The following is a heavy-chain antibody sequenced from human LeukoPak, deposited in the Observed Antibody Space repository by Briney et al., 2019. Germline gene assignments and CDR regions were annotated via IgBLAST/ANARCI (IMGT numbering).Heavy chain of an antibody. CDR1: GFTVSSNY. J-gene: IGHJ4*02. Sequence: GGSLRLSCAASGFTVSSNYMSWVRQAPGKGLEWVSSISSSSSYIYYADSVKGRFTISRDNAKNSLYLQMNSLRVEDTAVYYCARDKMQQSTEGSNFDHWGQGTLVTVSS. CDR2: ISSSSSYI. D-gene: IGHD6-13*01. V-gene: IGHV3-21*01. CDR3: ARDKMQQSTEGSNFDH.